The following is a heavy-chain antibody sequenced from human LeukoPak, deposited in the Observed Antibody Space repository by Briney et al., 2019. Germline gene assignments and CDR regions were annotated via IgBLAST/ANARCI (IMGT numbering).Heavy chain of an antibody. Sequence: SETLSLTCTVSGGSIRSSSYYWGWIRQPPGKGLEWIGSIYYSGSTYYNPSLKSRVTISVDTSKNQFSLKLSSVTAADTAVYYCARYRVVVLMRDAFDIWGQGTMVTVSS. D-gene: IGHD2-15*01. J-gene: IGHJ3*02. CDR2: IYYSGST. CDR3: ARYRVVVLMRDAFDI. CDR1: GGSIRSSSYY. V-gene: IGHV4-39*07.